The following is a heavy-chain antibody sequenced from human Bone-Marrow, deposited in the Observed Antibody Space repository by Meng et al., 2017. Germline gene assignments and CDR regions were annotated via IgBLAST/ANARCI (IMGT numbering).Heavy chain of an antibody. Sequence: SVKVSCKASGGTFSSYTISWVRQAPGQGLEWMGRIIPILGIANYAQKFQGRVTITADKSTSTAYMELSRLRSEDTAVYYCARLDYGDYFDYWGQGTLVTVSS. D-gene: IGHD4-17*01. CDR1: GGTFSSYT. J-gene: IGHJ4*02. CDR2: IIPILGIA. V-gene: IGHV1-69*02. CDR3: ARLDYGDYFDY.